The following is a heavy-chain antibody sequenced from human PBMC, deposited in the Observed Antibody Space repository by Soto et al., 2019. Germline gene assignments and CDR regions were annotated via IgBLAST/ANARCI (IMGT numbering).Heavy chain of an antibody. Sequence: ASVKVSCKASGYRFTGCYMHWVRQAPGQGLEWMGWINPNSGGTNYAQKFQGWVTMTRDTSISTAYMELSRLRSDDTAVYYCARSSSGIVATPRSDYYMDVWGKGTTVTVSS. J-gene: IGHJ6*03. D-gene: IGHD5-12*01. CDR2: INPNSGGT. CDR3: ARSSSGIVATPRSDYYMDV. V-gene: IGHV1-2*04. CDR1: GYRFTGCY.